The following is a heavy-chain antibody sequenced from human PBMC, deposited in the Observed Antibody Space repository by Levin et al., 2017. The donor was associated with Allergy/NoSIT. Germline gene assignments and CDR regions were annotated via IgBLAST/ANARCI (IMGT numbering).Heavy chain of an antibody. J-gene: IGHJ4*02. CDR1: GFTFSDYY. V-gene: IGHV3-11*01. CDR2: ISGSGSII. D-gene: IGHD2-21*02. CDR3: ARAGRCGADGYLLDY. Sequence: PGGSLRLSCAASGFTFSDYYMSWIRRAPGKGLEWVSYISGSGSIIYYSDSVKGRFTISRDNAKNSLYLLLNSLRGEDTAVYYCARAGRCGADGYLLDYWGQGTLVTVSS.